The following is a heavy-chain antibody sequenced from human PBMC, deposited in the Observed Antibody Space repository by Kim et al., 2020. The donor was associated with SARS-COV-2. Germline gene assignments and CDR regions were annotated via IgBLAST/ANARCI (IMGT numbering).Heavy chain of an antibody. D-gene: IGHD2-2*03. V-gene: IGHV3-23*01. J-gene: IGHJ4*02. Sequence: SVKGRFTISRDNSKNTLYLQMNSLRAEDTAVYYCAKARSILDPQCDYFDYWGQGTLVTVSS. CDR3: AKARSILDPQCDYFDY.